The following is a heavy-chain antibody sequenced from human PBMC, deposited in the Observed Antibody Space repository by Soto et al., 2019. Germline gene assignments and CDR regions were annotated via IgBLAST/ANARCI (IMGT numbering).Heavy chain of an antibody. Sequence: PGESLKISCKGSGYSFTGYWIGWVRQMPGKGLEWMGIIYPGDSDTRYSPSFQGQVTISADKSISTAYLQWSSLKASDTAMYYCARGAAAGPLSYYYYGMDVWGQGTTVTVSS. V-gene: IGHV5-51*01. CDR3: ARGAAAGPLSYYYYGMDV. CDR2: IYPGDSDT. CDR1: GYSFTGYW. J-gene: IGHJ6*02. D-gene: IGHD6-13*01.